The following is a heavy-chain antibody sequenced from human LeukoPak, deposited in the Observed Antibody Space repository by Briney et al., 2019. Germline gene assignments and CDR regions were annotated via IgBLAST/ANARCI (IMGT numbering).Heavy chain of an antibody. CDR1: GFAFSSYG. CDR2: IWYDGSNK. Sequence: GGSLRLSCAASGFAFSSYGMHWVRQAPGKGLEWVAVIWYDGSNKYYADSVKGRFTISRDNSKNTLYLQMNSLRAEDTAVYYCARGLHRYMWFGDDYGMDVWGQGTTVTVSS. D-gene: IGHD3-10*01. J-gene: IGHJ6*02. V-gene: IGHV3-33*01. CDR3: ARGLHRYMWFGDDYGMDV.